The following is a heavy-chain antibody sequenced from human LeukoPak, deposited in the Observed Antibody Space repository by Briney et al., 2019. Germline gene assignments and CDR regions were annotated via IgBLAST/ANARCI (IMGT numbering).Heavy chain of an antibody. D-gene: IGHD2-15*01. CDR2: TDSNSETT. CDR1: GFTFSTYE. V-gene: IGHV3-48*03. J-gene: IGHJ3*02. Sequence: PGGSLRLSCAASGFTFSTYEMDWIRQAPGKGLEWVAYTDSNSETTHYADSVKGRFIISRDNAKNSLYLQMNSLRAEDTALYYCVTEYCSGGSCSDAFDIWGQGTMVTVSS. CDR3: VTEYCSGGSCSDAFDI.